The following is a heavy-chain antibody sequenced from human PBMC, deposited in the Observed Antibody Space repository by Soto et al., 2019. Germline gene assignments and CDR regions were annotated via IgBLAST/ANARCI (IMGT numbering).Heavy chain of an antibody. CDR2: ISYDGSNK. D-gene: IGHD2-21*02. J-gene: IGHJ5*02. Sequence: GGSLRLSCAASGFTFSSYGMHWVRQAPGKGLEWVAVISYDGSNKYYADSVKGRFTISRENSKNTLYLQMNSLRAEDTAVYYCAKDGLAYCGGDCYRNWFDPWGQGTLVTVSS. CDR1: GFTFSSYG. V-gene: IGHV3-30*18. CDR3: AKDGLAYCGGDCYRNWFDP.